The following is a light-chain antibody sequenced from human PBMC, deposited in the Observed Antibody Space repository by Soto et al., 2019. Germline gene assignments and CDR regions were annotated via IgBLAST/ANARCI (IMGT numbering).Light chain of an antibody. CDR3: QSYDSSLTTYV. CDR2: SNA. CDR1: SSDIGAGYD. V-gene: IGLV1-40*01. J-gene: IGLJ1*01. Sequence: QSALTQPPSVSEAPGQRVTISCTGTSSDIGAGYDVHWYQQLPGAAPKLLIYSNAIRPSGVPDRFSASKSGTSASLAITGLRAEDEADYYCQSYDSSLTTYVFGTGTQLTVL.